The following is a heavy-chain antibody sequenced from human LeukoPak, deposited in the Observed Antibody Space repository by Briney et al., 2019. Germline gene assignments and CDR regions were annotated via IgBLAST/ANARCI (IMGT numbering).Heavy chain of an antibody. Sequence: SGTSLRLSCTASGFAFRNYGLYWVRQAPGKGLEWVAATLYEEKEKYYADSVKGRFAIARDNSMKMLYLQMNNLTTEDTAIYYCATFSGTAVVVTYFDFWGQGTLVSVSS. J-gene: IGHJ4*02. CDR2: TLYEEKEK. CDR1: GFAFRNYG. V-gene: IGHV3-30*03. CDR3: ATFSGTAVVVTYFDF. D-gene: IGHD1-26*01.